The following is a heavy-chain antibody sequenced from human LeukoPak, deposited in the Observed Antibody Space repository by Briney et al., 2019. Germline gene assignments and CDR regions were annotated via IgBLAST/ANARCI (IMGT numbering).Heavy chain of an antibody. CDR1: GFTFSNAW. Sequence: KPGGSLRLSCAASGFTFSNAWMSRVRQAPGKGQEWVGRIKRKTDGGTTDYAAPVKGRFTISRDDSKNTLYLQMNSLKTEDTAVYYCTTDPATPFGYWGQGSLVTVSS. J-gene: IGHJ4*02. D-gene: IGHD2-2*01. V-gene: IGHV3-15*01. CDR2: IKRKTDGGTT. CDR3: TTDPATPFGY.